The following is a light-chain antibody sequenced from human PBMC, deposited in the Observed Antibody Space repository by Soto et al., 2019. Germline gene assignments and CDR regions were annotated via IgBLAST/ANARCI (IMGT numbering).Light chain of an antibody. CDR1: SSDVGGYNY. CDR2: DVS. V-gene: IGLV2-14*01. J-gene: IGLJ1*01. Sequence: QSALTQPASVSGSPGQSITISCTGTSSDVGGYNYVSWYQQRPGKAPKLMIYDVSNRPSGVSNRFSGSKSGNTASLTISGLQAEDEADYYCSSYTSSSTLYVFGTGTKLNVL. CDR3: SSYTSSSTLYV.